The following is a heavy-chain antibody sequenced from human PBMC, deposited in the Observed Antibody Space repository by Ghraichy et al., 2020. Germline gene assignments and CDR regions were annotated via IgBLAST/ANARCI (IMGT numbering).Heavy chain of an antibody. V-gene: IGHV4-34*01. Sequence: SETLSLTCAVYGGSFSGYYWSWIRQPPGKGLEWIGEINHSGSTNYNPSLKSRVTISVDTSKNQFSLKLSPVTAADTAVYYCARGTRTIFGVVIITDYWGQGTLVTVSS. CDR1: GGSFSGYY. CDR2: INHSGST. CDR3: ARGTRTIFGVVIITDY. D-gene: IGHD3-3*01. J-gene: IGHJ4*02.